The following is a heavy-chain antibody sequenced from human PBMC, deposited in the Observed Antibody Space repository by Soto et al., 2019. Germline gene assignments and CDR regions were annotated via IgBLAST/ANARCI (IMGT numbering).Heavy chain of an antibody. CDR1: GGTFSRDA. V-gene: IGHV1-69*01. Sequence: QVQLVQSGAEVKKPGSSVKVSCKASGGTFSRDAISWVRQAPGQGLEWMGGIISMFGTAKYAQKFQGRLTITADESTSKAYMELRSLRSEDTAVYDCARGVVVVAASQLGWFDPWGQGTLVTVSS. J-gene: IGHJ5*02. D-gene: IGHD2-15*01. CDR3: ARGVVVVAASQLGWFDP. CDR2: IISMFGTA.